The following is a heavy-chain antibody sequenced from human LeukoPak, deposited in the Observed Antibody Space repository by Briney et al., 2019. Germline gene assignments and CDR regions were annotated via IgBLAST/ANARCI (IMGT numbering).Heavy chain of an antibody. CDR1: GGTFSSYA. Sequence: ASVKVSCKASGGTFSSYAISWVRQAPGQGLEWMGGIIPIFGTANYAQKFQGRVTITTDESTSTAYMELSSLRSEDTAVYYCAREGVTGTGGGSLDYWGQGTLVTVSS. J-gene: IGHJ4*02. D-gene: IGHD1-7*01. V-gene: IGHV1-69*05. CDR2: IIPIFGTA. CDR3: AREGVTGTGGGSLDY.